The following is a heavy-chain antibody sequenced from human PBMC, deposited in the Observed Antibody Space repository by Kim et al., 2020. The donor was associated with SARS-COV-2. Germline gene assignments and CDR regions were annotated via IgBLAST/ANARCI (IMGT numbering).Heavy chain of an antibody. Sequence: NPSLKSRDTISVDTSKNQFSLKLGSVTAADTAGYYCARGDVYSSGWSVDYWGQGTLVTVSS. J-gene: IGHJ4*02. V-gene: IGHV4-59*09. D-gene: IGHD6-19*01. CDR3: ARGDVYSSGWSVDY.